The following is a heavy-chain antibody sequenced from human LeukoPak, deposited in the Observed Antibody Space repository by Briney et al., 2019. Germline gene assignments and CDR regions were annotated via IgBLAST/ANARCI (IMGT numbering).Heavy chain of an antibody. V-gene: IGHV4-4*07. CDR2: IYSGGST. J-gene: IGHJ4*02. D-gene: IGHD1-26*01. CDR1: GGSISSYY. Sequence: PSETLSLTCTVSGGSISSYYWSWIRQPAGKGLEWIGRIYSGGSTNYNPSLKSRVTMSVDSSNNQFSLKLSSVTAADTAVFYCSRENTGSYREFDYWGQGTLVTVSS. CDR3: SRENTGSYREFDY.